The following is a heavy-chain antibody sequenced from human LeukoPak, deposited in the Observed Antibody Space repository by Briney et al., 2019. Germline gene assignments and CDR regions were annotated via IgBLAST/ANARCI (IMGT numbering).Heavy chain of an antibody. CDR1: GFTFYTYG. CDR3: ARGAQLTDY. Sequence: PGGSLRLSCAASGFTFYTYGMHWVRQAPGKGLEYVSGIGPDGGTTYYAKSVKGRFTISRDNSKSMVYLQMGSLTADDMAVDYCARGAQLTDYWGQGTLVTVSS. D-gene: IGHD6-13*01. V-gene: IGHV3-64*01. CDR2: IGPDGGTT. J-gene: IGHJ4*02.